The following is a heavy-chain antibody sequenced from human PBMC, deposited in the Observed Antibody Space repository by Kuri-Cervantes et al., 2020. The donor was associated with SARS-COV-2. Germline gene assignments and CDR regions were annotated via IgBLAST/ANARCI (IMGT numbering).Heavy chain of an antibody. V-gene: IGHV3-21*01. D-gene: IGHD2-15*01. J-gene: IGHJ6*02. CDR2: ISSSSSYI. Sequence: GGCLRLSCAAYGFTFSSYSMNWVRQAPGKGLEWVSSISSSSSYIYYADSVKGRFTISRDNAKNSLYLQMNSLRAEDTAVYYCARDPPSPDCSGGSCRMDVWGQGTTVTVSS. CDR1: GFTFSSYS. CDR3: ARDPPSPDCSGGSCRMDV.